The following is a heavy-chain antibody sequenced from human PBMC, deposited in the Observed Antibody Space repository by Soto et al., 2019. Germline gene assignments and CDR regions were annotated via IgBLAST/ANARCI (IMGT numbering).Heavy chain of an antibody. CDR1: GGSSSGYY. Sequence: SQTLSLTWTVAGGSSSGYYWSWLRQPPGKGLEWIGYIYNIGSTNYNPSLRSRVTMSIDTSQEQFSLKLSSVTATDTAVYYCARHINLPLAGTGFDSPARAPLVTVSS. CDR3: ARHINLPLAGTGFDS. V-gene: IGHV4-59*08. CDR2: IYNIGST. J-gene: IGHJ4*02. D-gene: IGHD6-19*01.